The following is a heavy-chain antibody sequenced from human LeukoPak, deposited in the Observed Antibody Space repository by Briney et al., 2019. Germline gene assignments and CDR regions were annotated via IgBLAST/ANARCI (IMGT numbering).Heavy chain of an antibody. CDR2: VYNSGST. D-gene: IGHD3-16*02. CDR3: ARGGFGIPFDY. CDR1: GGSVSSGSYY. V-gene: IGHV4-61*01. Sequence: SETLSLTRTVSGGSVSSGSYYWSWIRQPPGKGLEWIGYVYNSGSTRYKPSLKSRVTISVDTSKYQFSLKLSSVTAADTAVYYCARGGFGIPFDYWGQGTLVTVSS. J-gene: IGHJ4*02.